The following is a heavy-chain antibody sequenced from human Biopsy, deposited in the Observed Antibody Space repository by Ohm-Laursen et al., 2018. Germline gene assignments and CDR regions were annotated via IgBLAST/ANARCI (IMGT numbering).Heavy chain of an antibody. V-gene: IGHV1-8*01. CDR2: LNPVSGNS. CDR1: GYTFTSYD. Sequence: GASVKVSCNASGYTFTSYDITWARQASGQGPEWIGWLNPVSGNSNFGQKFRGRVTVTSDTSISTAYMELSGLTSDDTATYYCGRAVRNQLLTDPWGQGTLVTVTS. D-gene: IGHD1-7*01. CDR3: GRAVRNQLLTDP. J-gene: IGHJ5*02.